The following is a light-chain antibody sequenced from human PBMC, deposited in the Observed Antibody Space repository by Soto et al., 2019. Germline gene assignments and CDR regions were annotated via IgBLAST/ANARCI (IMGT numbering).Light chain of an antibody. CDR3: SSYTISSTLVV. CDR1: SGHSTYI. Sequence: QPVLTQSSSASASLGSSVKLTCTLSSGHSTYIIAWHQQQPGKAPRYLMNLEGSGSYNKGSGVPDRFSGSKSGNTASLTISGLQAEDEADYYCSSYTISSTLVVFGGGTKLTVL. V-gene: IGLV4-60*03. CDR2: LEGSGSY. J-gene: IGLJ3*02.